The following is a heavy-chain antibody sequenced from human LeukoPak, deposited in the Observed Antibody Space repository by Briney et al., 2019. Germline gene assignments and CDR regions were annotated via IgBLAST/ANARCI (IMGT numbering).Heavy chain of an antibody. CDR3: ARDDLEYSYGYYYYYYMDV. D-gene: IGHD5-18*01. CDR1: GFTFSSYS. J-gene: IGHJ6*03. V-gene: IGHV3-48*01. Sequence: GGSLRLSCAASGFTFSSYSMNWVRQAPGKGLEWVSYISSSSSTIYYVDSVKGRLTISRDNAKNSLYLQMNSLRAEDTAVYYCARDDLEYSYGYYYYYYMDVWGKGTTVTVSS. CDR2: ISSSSSTI.